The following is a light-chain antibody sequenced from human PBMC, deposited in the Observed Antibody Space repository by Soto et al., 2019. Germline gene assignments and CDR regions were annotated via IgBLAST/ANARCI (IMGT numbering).Light chain of an antibody. Sequence: EIVLTQSPGTLSLSQGERATLSCRASRSLSSSYVVWYQQKPGQAPRLLIYAASRRATGIPDRFSGSWSATEYTLTISRLEPEDFAVYYCQQQGTFGQGTKLEIK. CDR2: AAS. J-gene: IGKJ2*01. CDR3: QQQGT. CDR1: RSLSSSY. V-gene: IGKV3-20*01.